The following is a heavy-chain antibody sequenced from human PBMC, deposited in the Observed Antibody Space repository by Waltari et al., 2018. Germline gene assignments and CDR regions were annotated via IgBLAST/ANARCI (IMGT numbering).Heavy chain of an antibody. D-gene: IGHD1-7*01. J-gene: IGHJ5*02. Sequence: QLQLQESGPGLVKPSETLSLTCTVSGGSIRSSSYYWGWIRQPPGKGLEWIGSIYYSGSTYYNPSLKSRVTISVDTSKNQFSLKLSSVTAADTAVYYCAIQRRAWNYEKNWFDPWGQGTLVTVSS. CDR1: GGSIRSSSYY. V-gene: IGHV4-39*01. CDR2: IYYSGST. CDR3: AIQRRAWNYEKNWFDP.